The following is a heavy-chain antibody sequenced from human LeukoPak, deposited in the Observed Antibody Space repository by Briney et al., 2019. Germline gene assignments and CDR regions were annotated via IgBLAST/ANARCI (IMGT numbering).Heavy chain of an antibody. V-gene: IGHV3-48*04. J-gene: IGHJ4*02. CDR2: ISSSSSTI. CDR1: GFTVSSNY. D-gene: IGHD4-11*01. CDR3: ATSGYSNIDY. Sequence: PGGSLRLSCAASGFTVSSNYMSWVRQPPGKGLEWVSYISSSSSTIYYADSVKGRFTISRDNAKNSLYLQMNSLRAEDTAVYYCATSGYSNIDYWGQGTLVNVSS.